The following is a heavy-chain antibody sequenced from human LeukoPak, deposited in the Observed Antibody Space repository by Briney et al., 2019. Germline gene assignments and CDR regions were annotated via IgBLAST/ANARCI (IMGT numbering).Heavy chain of an antibody. D-gene: IGHD4-17*01. Sequence: SETLSLTCTVSGGSISSYCWSWIRQPPGKGLEWIGYIYYSGSTNYNPSLKSRATISVDTSKNQFSLKLSSVTAADTAVYYCARQAVTTGFDPWGQGTLVTVSS. CDR3: ARQAVTTGFDP. CDR2: IYYSGST. J-gene: IGHJ5*02. V-gene: IGHV4-59*01. CDR1: GGSISSYC.